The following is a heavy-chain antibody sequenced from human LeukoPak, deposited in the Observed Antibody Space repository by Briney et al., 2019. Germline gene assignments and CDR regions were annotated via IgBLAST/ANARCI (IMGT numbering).Heavy chain of an antibody. Sequence: PGGSLRLSCAASGFTFSSYAMSWVRQAPGKGLEWASAISGSGGSTYYADSVKGRFTISRDNSKNTLYLQMNSLRAEDTAVYYCARLTGDDILNYGMDVWGQGTTVTVSS. CDR3: ARLTGDDILNYGMDV. J-gene: IGHJ6*02. V-gene: IGHV3-23*01. CDR2: ISGSGGST. CDR1: GFTFSSYA. D-gene: IGHD3-9*01.